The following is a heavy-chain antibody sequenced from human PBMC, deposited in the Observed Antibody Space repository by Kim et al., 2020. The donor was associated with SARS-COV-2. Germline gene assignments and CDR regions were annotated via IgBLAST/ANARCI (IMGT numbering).Heavy chain of an antibody. V-gene: IGHV3-74*01. CDR2: IDTGGSNT. CDR1: QFTFSTSW. Sequence: GGSLRLSCAASQFTFSTSWMHWVRQSPGKGLVWVSRIDTGGSNTIYADFVKGRFTISRDNTKNTVYLQMNSLRAEDSGVYFCARDQARAGPTTVDYWGQGTLDTVSS. CDR3: ARDQARAGPTTVDY. D-gene: IGHD1-26*01. J-gene: IGHJ4*02.